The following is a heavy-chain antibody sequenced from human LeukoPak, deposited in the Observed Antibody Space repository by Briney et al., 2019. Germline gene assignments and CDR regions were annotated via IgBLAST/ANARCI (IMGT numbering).Heavy chain of an antibody. CDR3: ATAPQTYRYLGY. V-gene: IGHV3-11*04. J-gene: IGHJ4*02. CDR1: GFTFSDYY. CDR2: ISSYGSTI. D-gene: IGHD3-16*02. Sequence: GGSLRLSCAASGFTFSDYYMSWIRQAPGKGLEWVSYISSYGSTIYYADSVKGRFTISRDNAKNSLYLQMNSLRAEDTAVYYCATAPQTYRYLGYWGQGTLVTVSS.